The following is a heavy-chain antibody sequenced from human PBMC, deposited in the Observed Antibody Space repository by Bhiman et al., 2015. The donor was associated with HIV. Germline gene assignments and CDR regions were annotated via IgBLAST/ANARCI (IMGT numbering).Heavy chain of an antibody. V-gene: IGHV3-23*01. J-gene: IGHJ1*01. D-gene: IGHD3-22*01. CDR2: ISGSGGNT. CDR1: GFTFSTYA. CDR3: AKDLDDSSRFYYGYFQH. Sequence: EVQLLESGGGLVQPGGSLRLSCATSGFTFSTYAMSWVRQAPGKGLEWVSGISGSGGNTYYADSVKGRFAVSRDNSKNTLSLQMNNLRAEDTAVYYCAKDLDDSSRFYYGYFQHWGQGTLVTVSS.